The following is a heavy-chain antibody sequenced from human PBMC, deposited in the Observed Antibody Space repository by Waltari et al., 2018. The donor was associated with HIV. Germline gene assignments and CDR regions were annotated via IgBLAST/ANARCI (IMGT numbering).Heavy chain of an antibody. J-gene: IGHJ1*01. CDR2: INESGKI. Sequence: QVHLEEWGPGLLKPSETLSPPSAIYNETFSDHYWTGIRQFPGKRPEWFGEINESGKIDYPPSLISLLSLLPDRSKKQFSIKLNCVTPADASIYYCARGLFAGETNWSFLDSWGQG. V-gene: IGHV4-34*01. D-gene: IGHD3-3*01. CDR1: NETFSDHY. CDR3: ARGLFAGETNWSFLDS.